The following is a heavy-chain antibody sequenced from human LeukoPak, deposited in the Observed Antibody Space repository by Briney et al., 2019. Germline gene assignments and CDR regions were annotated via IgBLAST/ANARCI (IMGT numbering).Heavy chain of an antibody. CDR2: IYYSGNT. Sequence: SETLSLTCALSGGSISYYYWTWIRQPPGKGLEFIGYIYYSGNTNYSPSLKSRVTMSVDTSKNQFSLKLNSVTTADTAIYYCARVLEASTSAFDYWGQGILVTVSS. CDR3: ARVLEASTSAFDY. D-gene: IGHD3-3*01. CDR1: GGSISYYY. V-gene: IGHV4-59*01. J-gene: IGHJ4*02.